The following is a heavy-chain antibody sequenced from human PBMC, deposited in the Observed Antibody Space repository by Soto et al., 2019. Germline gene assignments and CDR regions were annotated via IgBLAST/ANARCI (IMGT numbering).Heavy chain of an antibody. CDR3: ARAAGDNDYIWGGYRYKY. Sequence: GGSLRLSCAASGFTFSSYGMHWVRQAPGKGQEKVAVIWYDGSNKYYADSVKGRFTISRDNSKNTLYLQMNSLRAEDTAVYYCARAAGDNDYIWGGYRYKYWGQGTLVTVSS. D-gene: IGHD3-16*02. J-gene: IGHJ4*02. CDR1: GFTFSSYG. V-gene: IGHV3-33*01. CDR2: IWYDGSNK.